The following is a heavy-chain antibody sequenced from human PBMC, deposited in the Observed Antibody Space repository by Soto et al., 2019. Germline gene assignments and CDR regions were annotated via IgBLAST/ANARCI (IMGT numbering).Heavy chain of an antibody. CDR1: GGSFSGYY. V-gene: IGHV4-34*01. CDR2: INHSGST. CDR3: ARGNDFVVPAAMLVNWFDP. D-gene: IGHD2-2*01. Sequence: QVQLQQWGAGLLKPSETLSLTCAVYGGSFSGYYWSWIRQPPGKGLEWIGEINHSGSTNYNPSLKSRVPISVDTSKNQFSLKLSSVTAADTAVYYCARGNDFVVPAAMLVNWFDPWGQGTLVTVSS. J-gene: IGHJ5*02.